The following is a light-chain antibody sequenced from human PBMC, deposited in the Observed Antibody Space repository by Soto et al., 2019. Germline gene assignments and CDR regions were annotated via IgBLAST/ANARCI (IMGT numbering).Light chain of an antibody. CDR2: DAS. V-gene: IGKV3-11*01. CDR1: QSISSQ. CDR3: QQRSNWPLT. Sequence: PGERATLSCRASQSISSQLAWYQQKPGQAPRLLIHDASNRATGIPARFSGSGSSTDFTLTISSLEPEDFAVYFCQQRSNWPLTFGGGTKVEIK. J-gene: IGKJ4*01.